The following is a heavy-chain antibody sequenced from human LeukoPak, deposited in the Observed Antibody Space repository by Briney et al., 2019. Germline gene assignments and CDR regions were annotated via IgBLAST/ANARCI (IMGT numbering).Heavy chain of an antibody. Sequence: GGSLRLSCTTSGFTFSDCSVNWVRQAPGKGLEWVSSINSRNNYIFYADSVKGRFTVSRDNAKNSLYLQMNSLRAEDTAVYYCARGVLGAWSGVHAFDIWGQGTMVTVSS. CDR3: ARGVLGAWSGVHAFDI. CDR2: INSRNNYI. V-gene: IGHV3-21*04. CDR1: GFTFSDCS. D-gene: IGHD1-26*01. J-gene: IGHJ3*02.